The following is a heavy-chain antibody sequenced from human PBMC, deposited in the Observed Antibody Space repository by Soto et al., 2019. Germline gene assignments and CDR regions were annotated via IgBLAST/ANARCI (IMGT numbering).Heavy chain of an antibody. CDR2: IKQDGSEK. Sequence: GGSLRLSCAASGFTFSSYWMSWVRQAPGKGLEWVANIKQDGSEKYYVDSVKGRFTISRDNAKNSLYLQMNSLRAEDTAVYYCARELWGSSGYYGQYYYGMDVWGRGTRDTGSS. CDR3: ARELWGSSGYYGQYYYGMDV. CDR1: GFTFSSYW. J-gene: IGHJ6*04. V-gene: IGHV3-7*05. D-gene: IGHD3-22*01.